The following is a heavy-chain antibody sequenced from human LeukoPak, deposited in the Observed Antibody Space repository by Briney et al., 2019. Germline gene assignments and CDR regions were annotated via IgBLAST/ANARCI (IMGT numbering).Heavy chain of an antibody. CDR3: ARVPLGIAAAGHDAFDI. CDR1: GFTFSSYS. J-gene: IGHJ3*02. CDR2: IYSGGST. V-gene: IGHV3-53*01. D-gene: IGHD6-13*01. Sequence: GGSLRLSCAASGFTFSSYSMNWVRQAPGKGLEWVSVIYSGGSTYYADSVKGRFTISRDNSKNTLYLQMNSLRAEDTAVYYCARVPLGIAAAGHDAFDIWGQGTMVTVSS.